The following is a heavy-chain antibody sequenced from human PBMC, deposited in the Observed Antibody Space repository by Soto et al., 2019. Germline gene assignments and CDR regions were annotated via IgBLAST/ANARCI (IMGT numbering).Heavy chain of an antibody. J-gene: IGHJ4*02. CDR3: ARSLGYYDSSGYYPPYY. Sequence: PGGSLRLSCAASGFTFSSYSMNWVRQAPGKGLEWVSSISSSSSYIYYADSVKGRFTISRDNAKNSLYLQMNSLRAEDTAVYYCARSLGYYDSSGYYPPYYWGQGTLVTV. D-gene: IGHD3-22*01. V-gene: IGHV3-21*01. CDR2: ISSSSSYI. CDR1: GFTFSSYS.